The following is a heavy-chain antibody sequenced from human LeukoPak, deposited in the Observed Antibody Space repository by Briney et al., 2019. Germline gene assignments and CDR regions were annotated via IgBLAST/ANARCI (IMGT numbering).Heavy chain of an antibody. CDR1: GYSFTSYW. CDR3: ARLDSLGGNSDN. D-gene: IGHD4-23*01. V-gene: IGHV5-51*01. Sequence: EFLEISCKASGYSFTSYWIGWVRQMPGKGLGWVGIIYPGDSDTRYGPSFQGQVTISADKSISTAYLQWSSLTASDTAMYSCARLDSLGGNSDNWGQGTLVTVSS. CDR2: IYPGDSDT. J-gene: IGHJ4*02.